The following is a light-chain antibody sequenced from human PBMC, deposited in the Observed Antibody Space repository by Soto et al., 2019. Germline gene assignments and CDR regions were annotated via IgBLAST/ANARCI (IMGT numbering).Light chain of an antibody. CDR3: MQGISFT. Sequence: DVVLTQSPLALAVTLGQPASISCRSSQSLEYSDGNSYLNWFQQRPGQSPRRLIYKVSNRDSGVPDRFSGSGSDTAFTLSISRVEADDVGVFYCMQGISFTFVQGTKVDIK. V-gene: IGKV2-30*01. J-gene: IGKJ1*01. CDR1: QSLEYSDGNSY. CDR2: KVS.